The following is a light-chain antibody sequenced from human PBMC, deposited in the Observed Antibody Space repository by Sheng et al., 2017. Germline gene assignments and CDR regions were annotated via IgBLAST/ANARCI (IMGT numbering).Light chain of an antibody. CDR3: QQYDNHPLT. CDR2: DAS. J-gene: IGKJ4*01. CDR1: QDISNY. Sequence: DIQMTQSPSSLSASVGDRVTITCQASQDISNYLNWYQQKPGKAPKLLIYDASNLETGVPSRFSGSGSGTDFTFTISSLQPEDIATYYCQQYDNHPLTFGGGTEGGDQT. V-gene: IGKV1-33*01.